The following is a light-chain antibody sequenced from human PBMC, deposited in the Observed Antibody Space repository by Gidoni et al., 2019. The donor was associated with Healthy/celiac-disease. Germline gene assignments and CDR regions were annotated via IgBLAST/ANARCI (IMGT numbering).Light chain of an antibody. CDR2: EVS. J-gene: IGLJ3*02. CDR3: SSYTSSSTLWV. V-gene: IGLV2-14*01. CDR1: SSDVGGYNY. Sequence: QSALTPPASVSGSPGTSITISCTGTSSDVGGYNYVSWYQQHPGKAPKLMIYEVSNRPSGVSNRFSGSKSGNTASLTISGLQAEDEADYYCSSYTSSSTLWVFGGGTKLTVL.